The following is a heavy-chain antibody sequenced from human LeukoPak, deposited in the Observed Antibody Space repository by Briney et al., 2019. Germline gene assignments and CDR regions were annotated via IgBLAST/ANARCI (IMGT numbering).Heavy chain of an antibody. Sequence: SETLSLTCTVSGGSISSYHWSWIRQPPGKGLEWIGYIYYSGSTNYNPSLKSRVTISVDTSKNQFSLKLSSVTAADTAVYYCARGSITMVRGKGLFDPWGQGTLVTASS. CDR3: ARGSITMVRGKGLFDP. CDR1: GGSISSYH. CDR2: IYYSGST. D-gene: IGHD3-10*01. J-gene: IGHJ5*02. V-gene: IGHV4-59*01.